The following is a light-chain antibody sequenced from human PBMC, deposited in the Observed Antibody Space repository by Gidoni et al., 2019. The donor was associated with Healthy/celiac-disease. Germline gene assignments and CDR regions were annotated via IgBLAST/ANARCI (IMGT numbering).Light chain of an antibody. CDR2: CAS. CDR1: QSVLYSSNNKNY. V-gene: IGKV4-1*01. Sequence: DIMMTQSPDSLAVSLGERATINCKSSQSVLYSSNNKNYLAWYQQKPGQPPKLLIYCASTRQSGVPDRFSGSGSGTDFTLTISSLQAEDVAVYYCQQYYSTPWTFGQXTKVEIK. CDR3: QQYYSTPWT. J-gene: IGKJ1*01.